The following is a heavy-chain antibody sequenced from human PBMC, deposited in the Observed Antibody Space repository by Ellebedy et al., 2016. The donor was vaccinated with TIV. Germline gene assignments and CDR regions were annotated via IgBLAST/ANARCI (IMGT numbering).Heavy chain of an antibody. V-gene: IGHV3-30*18. D-gene: IGHD3-22*01. Sequence: GESLKISXAASGFTFSSYGMHWVRQAPGKGLEWVAVISYDGSNKYYADSVKGRFTISRDKSTNTLHLQMNSLRAEDTAVYYCAKYDDSSGYYRYYYYYYMDVWGKGTTVTVSS. J-gene: IGHJ6*03. CDR3: AKYDDSSGYYRYYYYYYMDV. CDR2: ISYDGSNK. CDR1: GFTFSSYG.